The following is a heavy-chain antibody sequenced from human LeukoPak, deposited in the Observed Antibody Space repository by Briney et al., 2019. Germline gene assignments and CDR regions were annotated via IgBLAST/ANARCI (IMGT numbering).Heavy chain of an antibody. V-gene: IGHV3-53*01. CDR1: GFTVSRSY. CDR2: IYSGGTT. J-gene: IGHJ4*02. Sequence: PGGSLRLSCAASGFTVSRSYMSWVRQAPGKGLEWVSVIYSGGTTNYADSVKGRFPISRDNSKNMLYLQMNSLRAEDTAMYYCATQGIRNSAFDNWGQGTLVTVSS. CDR3: ATQGIRNSAFDN. D-gene: IGHD1-26*01.